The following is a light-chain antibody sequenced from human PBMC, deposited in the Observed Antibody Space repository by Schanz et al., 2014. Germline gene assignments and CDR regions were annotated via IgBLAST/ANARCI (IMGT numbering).Light chain of an antibody. CDR3: HQYGGSSLP. Sequence: EIVLTQSPGTLSLSPGERATLSCRASQSVSSSYLAWYQQKPGQAPRLLIYGASSRATGIPDRFSGSGSGTDFTLTISRLEPEDFAVYYCHQYGGSSLPFGQGTRLEIK. CDR2: GAS. J-gene: IGKJ5*01. CDR1: QSVSSSY. V-gene: IGKV3-20*01.